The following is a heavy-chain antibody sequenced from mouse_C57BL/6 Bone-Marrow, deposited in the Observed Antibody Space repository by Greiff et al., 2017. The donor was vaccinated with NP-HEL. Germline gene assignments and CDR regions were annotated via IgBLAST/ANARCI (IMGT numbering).Heavy chain of an antibody. D-gene: IGHD2-5*01. CDR3: ARSGPYYSNSWFAY. CDR1: GYTFTSYG. V-gene: IGHV1-81*01. Sequence: QVQLQQSGAELARPGASVKLSCKASGYTFTSYGISWVKQRTGQGLEWIGEIYPRSGNTYYNEKFKGKATLTADKSSSTAYMELRSLTSEDSAVYFCARSGPYYSNSWFAYWGQGTLVTVSA. CDR2: IYPRSGNT. J-gene: IGHJ3*01.